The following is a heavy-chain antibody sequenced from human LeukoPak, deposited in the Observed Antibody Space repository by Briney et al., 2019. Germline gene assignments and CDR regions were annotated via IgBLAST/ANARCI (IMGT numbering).Heavy chain of an antibody. CDR3: ARASETYYYGSGSYLRDGIDC. V-gene: IGHV3-21*01. CDR2: ISSSSSYI. D-gene: IGHD3-10*01. CDR1: GFTFSNYI. Sequence: GGSLRLSCAASGFTFSNYIMNWVRQAPGEGLEWVSSISSSSSYIYYADSVKGRFTISRDNAKNSLYLQMNSLRAEDTAVYYCARASETYYYGSGSYLRDGIDCWGQGTLVTVSS. J-gene: IGHJ4*02.